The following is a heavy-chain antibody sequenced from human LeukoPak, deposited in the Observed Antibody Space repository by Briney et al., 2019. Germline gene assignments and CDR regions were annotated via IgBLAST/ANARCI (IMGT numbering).Heavy chain of an antibody. Sequence: SETLSLTCTVSGGSISSSSYYWGWIRQPPGKGLEWIGSIYYSGSTYYNPSLKSRVTISVDTSKNQFSLKLSSVTAADTAVYYCARHSITMVRGVKPAPAFDTWGQGTMVTVSS. CDR1: GGSISSSSYY. CDR2: IYYSGST. J-gene: IGHJ3*02. D-gene: IGHD3-10*01. CDR3: ARHSITMVRGVKPAPAFDT. V-gene: IGHV4-39*01.